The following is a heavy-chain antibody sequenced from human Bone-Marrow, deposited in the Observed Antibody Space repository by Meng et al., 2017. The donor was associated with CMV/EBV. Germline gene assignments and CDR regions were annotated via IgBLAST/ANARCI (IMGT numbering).Heavy chain of an antibody. D-gene: IGHD3-22*01. J-gene: IGHJ4*02. CDR3: ARDSWLQGTSFEY. CDR2: IYHSGST. V-gene: IGHV4-38-2*02. Sequence: GSLRLSCTVSGASISTRYYWGWIRQPPGKGLEWIGSIYHSGSTYNNPSLESRVTISIDTSKNQFSLKLSSVTAADTAVYYCARDSWLQGTSFEYWGQGMLVTVYS. CDR1: GASISTRYY.